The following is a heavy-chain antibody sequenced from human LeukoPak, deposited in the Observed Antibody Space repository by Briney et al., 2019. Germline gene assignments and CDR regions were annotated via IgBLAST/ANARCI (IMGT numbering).Heavy chain of an antibody. V-gene: IGHV3-21*01. CDR1: GFTFSSYS. CDR2: ISSISSYI. D-gene: IGHD7-27*01. J-gene: IGHJ4*02. CDR3: ARDRFRAGEIDY. Sequence: GGSLRLSCAASGFTFSSYSMNWVRQAPGKGLEWVSSISSISSYIYYADSVKGRFTISRDNAKNSLYLQMNSLRAEDTAVYYCARDRFRAGEIDYWGQGTLVTVSS.